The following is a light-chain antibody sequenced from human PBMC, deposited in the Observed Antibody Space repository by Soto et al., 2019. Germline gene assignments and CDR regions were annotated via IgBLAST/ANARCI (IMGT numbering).Light chain of an antibody. CDR1: QSVATN. J-gene: IGKJ3*01. CDR3: QQYGTSFS. V-gene: IGKV3-20*01. Sequence: EMVVTQSPATLSVSPGERATLSCRASQSVATNLAWYQQKPGQAPRLLIYAASTRATGIPDRFSGSGSGADFTLTISRLEPEDFAVYYCQQYGTSFSFGPGTKVDIK. CDR2: AAS.